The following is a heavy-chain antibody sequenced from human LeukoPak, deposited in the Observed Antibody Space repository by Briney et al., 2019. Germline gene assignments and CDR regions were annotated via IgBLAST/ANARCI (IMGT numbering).Heavy chain of an antibody. Sequence: GESLKISCQGSGYSFTSSWIGWVRQMPGKGLEWMGIIYPGDSDTRYSPSFQGQVTISADKSISAAYLQWSSLKASDTAMYYCARFSVGGTYYPNYWGQGTLVSVSS. V-gene: IGHV5-51*01. CDR2: IYPGDSDT. CDR3: ARFSVGGTYYPNY. J-gene: IGHJ4*02. D-gene: IGHD1-26*01. CDR1: GYSFTSSW.